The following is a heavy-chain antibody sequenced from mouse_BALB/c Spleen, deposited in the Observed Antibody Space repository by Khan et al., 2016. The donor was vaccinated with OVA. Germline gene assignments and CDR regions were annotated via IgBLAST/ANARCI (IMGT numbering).Heavy chain of an antibody. CDR2: INTYTGEP. J-gene: IGHJ4*01. V-gene: IGHV9-3-1*01. Sequence: QIQLVQSGPEVKKPGETVKISCKASGYTFTNFGMNWVRQAPGKGLKWMGWINTYTGEPTYNHDFKGRFAFSLETSASTAYLQINNLKNEDTATYFCGRVGYSGTIDSWGKGTSVTVSS. CDR1: GYTFTNFG. CDR3: GRVGYSGTIDS.